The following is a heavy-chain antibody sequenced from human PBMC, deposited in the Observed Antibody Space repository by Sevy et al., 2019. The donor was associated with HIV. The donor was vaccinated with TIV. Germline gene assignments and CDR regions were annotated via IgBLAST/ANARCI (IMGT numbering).Heavy chain of an antibody. Sequence: ASVKVSCKASGYSFSSYGISWVRQAPGQGLEWMGWIGVYNGNTKYAEKLQNRVTMTTDTSTGTAYMELRSLRSDDTAVYYCARCLGGLRPWEYNWFDPWGQATLVTVSS. CDR1: GYSFSSYG. D-gene: IGHD1-26*01. V-gene: IGHV1-18*01. J-gene: IGHJ5*02. CDR2: IGVYNGNT. CDR3: ARCLGGLRPWEYNWFDP.